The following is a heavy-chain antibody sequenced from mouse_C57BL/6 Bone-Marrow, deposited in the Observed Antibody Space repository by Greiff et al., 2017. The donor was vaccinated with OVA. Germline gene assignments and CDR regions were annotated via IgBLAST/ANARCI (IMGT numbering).Heavy chain of an antibody. CDR3: ARDDYYEFLYYYVMDY. J-gene: IGHJ4*01. CDR1: GYTFTSYD. V-gene: IGHV1-85*01. CDR2: LYPRDGST. Sequence: QVQLQQSGPELVKPGASVKLSFTASGYTFTSYDINWVKQRPGQGLEWIGWLYPRDGSTKYNEKFKGKATLTVDTASSTAYMELHSLTSEDSAGYFCARDDYYEFLYYYVMDYWCQGTSVTVSS. D-gene: IGHD2-3*01.